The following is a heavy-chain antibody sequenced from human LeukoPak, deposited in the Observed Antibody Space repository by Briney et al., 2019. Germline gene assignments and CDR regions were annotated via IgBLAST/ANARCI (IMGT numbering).Heavy chain of an antibody. V-gene: IGHV1-69*13. CDR2: IIPIFGTA. Sequence: SVKVSCKASGGTFSSYAISWVRQAPGQGLEWMGGIIPIFGTANYVQKFQGRVTITADESTSTAYMELSSLRSEDTAVYYCARDRDFWSGYYDFDYWGQGTLVTVSS. D-gene: IGHD3-3*01. CDR1: GGTFSSYA. J-gene: IGHJ4*02. CDR3: ARDRDFWSGYYDFDY.